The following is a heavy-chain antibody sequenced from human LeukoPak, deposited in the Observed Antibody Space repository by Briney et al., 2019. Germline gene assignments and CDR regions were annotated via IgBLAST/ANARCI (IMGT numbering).Heavy chain of an antibody. CDR2: ISYDGSNK. CDR1: GFTFSSYA. J-gene: IGHJ4*02. Sequence: GGSLRLSCAASGFTFSSYAMHWVRQAPGKGLEWVAVISYDGSNKYYADSVKGRFTISRDNSKNTLYLQMNSLRAEDTAVYYCAKDGRRSSSWYGDYWGQGTLVTVSS. V-gene: IGHV3-30-3*01. D-gene: IGHD6-13*01. CDR3: AKDGRRSSSWYGDY.